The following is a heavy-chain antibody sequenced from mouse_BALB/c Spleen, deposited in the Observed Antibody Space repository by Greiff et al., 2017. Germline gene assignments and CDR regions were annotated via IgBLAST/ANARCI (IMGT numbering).Heavy chain of an antibody. J-gene: IGHJ3*01. D-gene: IGHD2-10*02. CDR1: GFNIKDTY. CDR2: IDPANGNT. V-gene: IGHV14-3*02. CDR3: VPYGNYEGFAY. Sequence: DVKLQESGAELVKPGASVKLSCTASGFNIKDTYMHWVKQRPEQGLEWIGRIDPANGNTKYDPKFQGKATITADTSSNTAYLQLSSLTSEDTAVYYCVPYGNYEGFAYWGQGTLVTVSA.